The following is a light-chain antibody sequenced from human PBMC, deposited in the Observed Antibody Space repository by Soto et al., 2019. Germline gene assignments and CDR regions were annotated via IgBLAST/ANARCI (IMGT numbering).Light chain of an antibody. Sequence: EIVMTQSPATLSVSPGEGATLSCRASQSVNNNLAWYQQKPGQAPRLLIYGVSTRATGIPARFSVSGSGTECTLAISSLQSEDFAVYYCPQYTHRPPMYTFGQGTKLEIK. V-gene: IGKV3-15*01. CDR1: QSVNNN. CDR3: PQYTHRPPMYT. J-gene: IGKJ2*01. CDR2: GVS.